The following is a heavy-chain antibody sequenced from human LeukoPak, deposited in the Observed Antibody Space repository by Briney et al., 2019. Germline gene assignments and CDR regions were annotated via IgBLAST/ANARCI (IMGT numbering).Heavy chain of an antibody. Sequence: SETLSLTCAVYGGSFSGYYWSWIRQPPGKGLEWIGEINHSGSTNYNPSLKSRVTISVDTSKNQFSLKLSPVTAADTAVYYCPRRPVSRWFDPWGQGTLVTVSS. D-gene: IGHD6-25*01. V-gene: IGHV4-34*01. CDR2: INHSGST. J-gene: IGHJ5*02. CDR3: PRRPVSRWFDP. CDR1: GGSFSGYY.